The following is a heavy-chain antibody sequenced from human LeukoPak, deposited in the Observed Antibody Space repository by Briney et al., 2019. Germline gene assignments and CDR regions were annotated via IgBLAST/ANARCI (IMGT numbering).Heavy chain of an antibody. J-gene: IGHJ4*02. CDR2: ISGSGGST. V-gene: IGHV3-23*01. Sequence: PGGSLRLSCAASGFTFSSYAMSWVRQAPGKGLEWVSAISGSGGSTYYADSVKGRFTISRDSSKNTLYLQMNSLRAEDTAVYYCARGFRSVTTWGYFDYWGQGSLVTASS. CDR3: ARGFRSVTTWGYFDY. CDR1: GFTFSSYA. D-gene: IGHD4-17*01.